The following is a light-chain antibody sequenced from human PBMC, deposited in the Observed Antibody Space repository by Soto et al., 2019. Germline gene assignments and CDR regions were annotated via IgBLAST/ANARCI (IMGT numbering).Light chain of an antibody. CDR3: QHYTNWPLT. Sequence: EIVMTQSPATLSVSPGERATLSCRASHSVSSRLAWYQQKPGQAPRLLIYGASTRATGLPARFSGSGSGTEFTLTFSSLQSEDFAVYYCQHYTNWPLTFGGGTKVEIK. V-gene: IGKV3-15*01. CDR2: GAS. CDR1: HSVSSR. J-gene: IGKJ4*01.